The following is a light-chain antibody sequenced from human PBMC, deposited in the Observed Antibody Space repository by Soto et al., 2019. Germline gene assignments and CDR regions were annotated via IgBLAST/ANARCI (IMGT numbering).Light chain of an antibody. CDR1: QSVSSSY. V-gene: IGKV3-20*01. CDR3: QQFGNSPPYT. J-gene: IGKJ2*01. CDR2: GAS. Sequence: EIVLTQSPGTLSSSPGERATLSCRASQSVSSSYLAWYQQKPGQAPRLLIYGASSRATGIPDRFSGSGSGTDFTLTINRLEPDAFAVYYCQQFGNSPPYTFGQGTKLEIK.